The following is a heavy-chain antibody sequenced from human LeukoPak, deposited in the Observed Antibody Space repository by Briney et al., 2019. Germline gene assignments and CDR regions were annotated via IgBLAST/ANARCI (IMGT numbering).Heavy chain of an antibody. CDR2: VYYSGST. V-gene: IGHV4-39*01. J-gene: IGHJ4*02. CDR3: ARHASYSSGWYYFDY. CDR1: GDSIRTTSYY. D-gene: IGHD6-13*01. Sequence: SETLSLTCTVSGDSIRTTSYYWDWIRQPPVKGLEWIGSVYYSGSTYFNPSLKSRVTISVDTSKNQFSLKLSSVTAADTAVYYCARHASYSSGWYYFDYWGQGTLVTVSS.